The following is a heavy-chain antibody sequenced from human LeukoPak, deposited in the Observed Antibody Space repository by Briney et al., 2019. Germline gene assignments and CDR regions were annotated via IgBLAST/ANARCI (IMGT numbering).Heavy chain of an antibody. J-gene: IGHJ4*02. CDR1: GFTFSNSW. D-gene: IGHD1-14*01. Sequence: PGGSLRLSCVASGFTFSNSWMHWVRQAPGKGLLWVSRINTDWTNIKYADSVKGRFTISRDNAKNTLYLQMHTLSAEDTAVYYCARDQTQAGPTTADYWGQGTLVTVSS. CDR2: INTDWTNI. CDR3: ARDQTQAGPTTADY. V-gene: IGHV3-74*03.